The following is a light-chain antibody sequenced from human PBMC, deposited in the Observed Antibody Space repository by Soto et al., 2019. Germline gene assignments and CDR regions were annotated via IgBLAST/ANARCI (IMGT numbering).Light chain of an antibody. CDR3: QQYGDYNSPRYS. CDR1: QSVSSNY. J-gene: IGKJ2*03. Sequence: EIVLTQSPGTLSLSPGDRVTLSCRASQSVSSNYLAWYQQKPGQTPRLLIYATSSRATGIPDRFSGSGSGTYFTLTISRLEPEDFAMYYCQQYGDYNSPRYSFGQGTRVEI. CDR2: ATS. V-gene: IGKV3-20*01.